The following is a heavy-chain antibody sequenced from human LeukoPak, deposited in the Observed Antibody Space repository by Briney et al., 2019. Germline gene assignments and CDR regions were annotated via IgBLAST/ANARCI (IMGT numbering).Heavy chain of an antibody. V-gene: IGHV4-59*01. CDR3: ARIRYSGSYYPDDAFHI. J-gene: IGHJ3*02. CDR1: GGSISSYY. D-gene: IGHD1-26*01. CDR2: IYYSGST. Sequence: SSETLSLTCTVSGGSISSYYWSWIRQPPGKGLEWIGYIYYSGSTNYNPSLRSRVTISVDTSKNQFSLKLSSVTAADTAVYYCARIRYSGSYYPDDAFHIWGQGTMVTVSS.